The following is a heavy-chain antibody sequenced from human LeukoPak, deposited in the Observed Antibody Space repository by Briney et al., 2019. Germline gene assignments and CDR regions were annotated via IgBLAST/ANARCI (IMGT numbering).Heavy chain of an antibody. D-gene: IGHD3-10*01. CDR2: ISAYNGNT. V-gene: IGHV1-18*01. Sequence: VASVKVSCKASGYTFTSYGISWVRQAPGQGLEWMGWISAYNGNTNYAQKLQGRVTMTTDTSTSTAYMELRSLRSDDTAVYYCASTMVRGVNDAFDIWGQGTMVTVSS. CDR3: ASTMVRGVNDAFDI. J-gene: IGHJ3*02. CDR1: GYTFTSYG.